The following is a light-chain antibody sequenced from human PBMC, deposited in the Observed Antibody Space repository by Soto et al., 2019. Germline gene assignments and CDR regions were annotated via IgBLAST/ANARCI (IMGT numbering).Light chain of an antibody. Sequence: QSALTQPASVSGSPGQSITISCTGTSSEVGGYNYVSWYQIHPGEAPKLIIYDVSNRPSGVSDRFSGSKSGNTASLTISGLQAEDEADYYCSSYTSSISYVFGTGTKLTVL. CDR3: SSYTSSISYV. J-gene: IGLJ1*01. CDR2: DVS. V-gene: IGLV2-14*03. CDR1: SSEVGGYNY.